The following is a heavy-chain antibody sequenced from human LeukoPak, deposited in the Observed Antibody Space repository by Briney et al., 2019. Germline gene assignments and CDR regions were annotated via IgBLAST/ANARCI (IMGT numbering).Heavy chain of an antibody. V-gene: IGHV4-4*07. D-gene: IGHD2/OR15-2a*01. CDR1: GDSITSHY. CDR2: LYIDENI. CDR3: ARGHLRRPYFFDS. Sequence: PSETLSLTCSVSGDSITSHYWNWIRQSAGKGLEWIGRLYIDENIKYNPSLKTRVIMSGDTSKNLLSLKLTSMTAADTAVYYCARGHLRRPYFFDSWGQGALVAVSS. J-gene: IGHJ5*01.